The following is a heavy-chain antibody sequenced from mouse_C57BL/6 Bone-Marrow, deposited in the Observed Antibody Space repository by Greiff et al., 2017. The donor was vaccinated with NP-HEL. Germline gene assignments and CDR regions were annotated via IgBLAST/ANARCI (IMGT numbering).Heavy chain of an antibody. J-gene: IGHJ2*01. CDR1: GYTFSTSW. CDR3: ARGESWGAFFDY. V-gene: IGHV1-82*01. Sequence: QVQLKQSGPELVKPGASVKISCKASGYTFSTSWMNWMKQRPGKGLEWIGRIYPGDGDTHYSGYFEGKASLTADKSSNSAYMQLSSLTSEDSAVYFCARGESWGAFFDYWGQGTTLTVSS. CDR2: IYPGDGDT. D-gene: IGHD6-1*01.